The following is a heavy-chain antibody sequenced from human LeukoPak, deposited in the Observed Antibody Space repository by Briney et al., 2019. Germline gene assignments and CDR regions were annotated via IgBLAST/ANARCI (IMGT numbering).Heavy chain of an antibody. V-gene: IGHV3-30*18. CDR2: ISYDGSNK. D-gene: IGHD3-16*01. J-gene: IGHJ4*02. CDR3: AKDAQGGSLDY. CDR1: GFTFSSYG. Sequence: GGSLRLSCAASGFTFSSYGMHWVRQAPGKGLEWVAVISYDGSNKYYGDPVKGRFTISRDNSKNTLYLQMNSLRAEDTAVYYCAKDAQGGSLDYWGQGTLVTVSS.